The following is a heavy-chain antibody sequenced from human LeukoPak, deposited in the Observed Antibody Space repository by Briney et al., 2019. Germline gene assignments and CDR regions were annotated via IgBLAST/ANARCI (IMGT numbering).Heavy chain of an antibody. CDR1: GYASISYD. CDR3: AREGFEY. J-gene: IGHJ4*02. Sequence: ASVKVSREASGYASISYDINCVRQATGQGREGVGYMNPNSGNTGYAQKFQGRVTITKNTSITTAYMERNSLRFEDKAVYYCAREGFEYWGQGTLVTVSS. CDR2: MNPNSGNT. V-gene: IGHV1-8*01.